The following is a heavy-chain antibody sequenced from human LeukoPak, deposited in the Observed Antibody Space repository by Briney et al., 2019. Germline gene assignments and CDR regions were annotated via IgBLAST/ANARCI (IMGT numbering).Heavy chain of an antibody. Sequence: GASVKVSCKASGYTFTGYYMHWVRQAPGQGLEWMGWRNPNSGGTNYAQKFQGRVTMTRDTSITTAYMELSSLRSDDTAVYYCARDLFYSVSGTYYNVGRVFNYWGQGTLVTVSS. CDR1: GYTFTGYY. CDR2: RNPNSGGT. D-gene: IGHD3-10*01. CDR3: ARDLFYSVSGTYYNVGRVFNY. J-gene: IGHJ4*02. V-gene: IGHV1-2*02.